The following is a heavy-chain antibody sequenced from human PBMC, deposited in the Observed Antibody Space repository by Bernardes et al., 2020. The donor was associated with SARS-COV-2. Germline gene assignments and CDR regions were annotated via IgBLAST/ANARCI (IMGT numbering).Heavy chain of an antibody. V-gene: IGHV3-7*01. CDR3: ARDRAVNWFDP. D-gene: IGHD3-10*01. CDR2: IKQDGTEK. CDR1: RFTFSSYW. J-gene: IGHJ5*02. Sequence: SLLLSCAASRFTFSSYWMSWVRQAPGKGLEWVANIKQDGTEKYYVDSVKGRFTISRDNAKNSLYLQMNSLRAEDTAVYFCARDRAVNWFDPWGQGTLVTVSS.